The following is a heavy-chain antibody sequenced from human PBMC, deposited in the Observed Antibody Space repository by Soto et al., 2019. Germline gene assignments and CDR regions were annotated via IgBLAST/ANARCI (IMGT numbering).Heavy chain of an antibody. CDR2: IYYRGET. V-gene: IGHV4-30-4*01. CDR1: GGSIRGSDFY. J-gene: IGHJ5*02. CDR3: DRTPGSYYNWFDP. D-gene: IGHD3-10*01. Sequence: PSETLSLTCTVSGGSIRGSDFYWSWVRQPPGKGLEWIGYIYYRGETHYNPSLKSRVTISVDTSKNQFSLKFSSVTAADTAIYYCDRTPGSYYNWFDPWGQGTLVTVSS.